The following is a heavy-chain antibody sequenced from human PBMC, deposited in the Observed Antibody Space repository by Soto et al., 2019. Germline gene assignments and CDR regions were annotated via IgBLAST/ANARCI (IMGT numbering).Heavy chain of an antibody. CDR2: INHSGST. V-gene: IGHV4-34*01. CDR1: GGSFSCYY. D-gene: IGHD3-16*02. J-gene: IGHJ5*02. Sequence: SETLSLTCAVYGGSFSCYYWSWIRQPPGKGLEWIGEINHSGSTNYNPSLKSRVTISVDTSKNQFSLKLSSVTAADTAVYYCARVTTYYDYIWGSYRENWFDPWGQGTLVTVSS. CDR3: ARVTTYYDYIWGSYRENWFDP.